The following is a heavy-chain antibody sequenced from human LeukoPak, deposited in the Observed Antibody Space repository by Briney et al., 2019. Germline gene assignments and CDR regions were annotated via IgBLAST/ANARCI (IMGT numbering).Heavy chain of an antibody. V-gene: IGHV3-23*01. CDR1: GFTFSSYA. Sequence: PGGSLRLSCAASGFTFSSYAMSWVRQAPGKGLEWVSAISGSGGSTYYADSVKGRFTISRDNAKNSLYLQMNSLRAEDTALYHCARVVGATYINWFDPWGQGTLVTVSS. CDR3: ARVVGATYINWFDP. J-gene: IGHJ5*02. D-gene: IGHD1-26*01. CDR2: ISGSGGST.